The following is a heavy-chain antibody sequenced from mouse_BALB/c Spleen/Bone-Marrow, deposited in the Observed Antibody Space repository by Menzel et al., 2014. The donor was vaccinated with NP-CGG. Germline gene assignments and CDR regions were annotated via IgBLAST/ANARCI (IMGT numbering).Heavy chain of an antibody. V-gene: IGHV3-8*02. D-gene: IGHD1-3*01. CDR1: GDSITSGY. CDR3: PGSRILLKPAWCAC. Sequence: EVMLVESGPSLVKPSQTLSLTCSVTGDSITSGYWNWILKFPGNKLEYMGYISYSDSTYHNPSLKRRISITRDTSKNQHYLRLNAVPPEDTPTYCCPGSRILLKPAWCACWGQGTLVTVSA. J-gene: IGHJ3*01. CDR2: ISYSDST.